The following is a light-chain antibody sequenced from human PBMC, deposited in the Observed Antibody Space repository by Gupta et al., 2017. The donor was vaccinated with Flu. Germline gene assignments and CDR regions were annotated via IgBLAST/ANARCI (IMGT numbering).Light chain of an antibody. J-gene: IGKJ2*03. CDR2: WAS. CDR1: QSVLYSSNNENY. Sequence: DIVMTQSPDSLAASLGERATINCKSSQSVLYSSNNENYLAWYQQKSGQPPKLLLYWASTRESGVPDRFSGSGSGTDFTLTISSLQAEDVAIYYCQQCYTTPYSFGQGTKLEIK. V-gene: IGKV4-1*01. CDR3: QQCYTTPYS.